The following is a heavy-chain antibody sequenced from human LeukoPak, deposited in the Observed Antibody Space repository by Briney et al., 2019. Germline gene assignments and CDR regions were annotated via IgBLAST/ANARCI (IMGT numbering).Heavy chain of an antibody. Sequence: GESLRLSCAASGFTFSSYAMSWVRQAPGEGLEWVSTLSGSGNSTYYADSVKGRFTISRDNSKNTLYLQMNSLRAEDTAVYYCAKAGNDGDYADYWGQGTLVTVSS. CDR1: GFTFSSYA. CDR3: AKAGNDGDYADY. V-gene: IGHV3-23*01. J-gene: IGHJ4*02. CDR2: LSGSGNST. D-gene: IGHD4-17*01.